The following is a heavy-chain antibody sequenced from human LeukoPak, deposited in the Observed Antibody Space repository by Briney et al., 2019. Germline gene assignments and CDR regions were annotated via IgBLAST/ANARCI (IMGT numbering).Heavy chain of an antibody. CDR3: TIDTSSYYLHYMDV. Sequence: GRSLRLSCVASGFTFDDYAMHWVRQAPGKGLEWVSGISWHSGTIAYADSVKGRFTISRDNAKNSLYLQLNSLRAEDTALYFCTIDTSSYYLHYMDVWGKGTPVTVSS. CDR2: ISWHSGTI. V-gene: IGHV3-9*01. J-gene: IGHJ6*03. CDR1: GFTFDDYA. D-gene: IGHD6-13*01.